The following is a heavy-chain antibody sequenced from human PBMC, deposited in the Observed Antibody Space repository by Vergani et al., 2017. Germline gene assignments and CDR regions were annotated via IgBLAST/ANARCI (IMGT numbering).Heavy chain of an antibody. V-gene: IGHV3-23*01. CDR3: AKANPRNSGYDYLYYYLARDV. CDR1: GFTFNHYA. CDR2: IRGSGGST. J-gene: IGHJ6*02. D-gene: IGHD5-12*01. Sequence: EVQLLESGGDLVQPGGSLRLSCAASGFTFNHYAMNWVRQATGKGLEWFSGIRGSGGSTYYAVSVKGRFTISRDRSKNTLYLQMNSLSAGDTAVFYCAKANPRNSGYDYLYYYLARDVWGQGTTVTVSS.